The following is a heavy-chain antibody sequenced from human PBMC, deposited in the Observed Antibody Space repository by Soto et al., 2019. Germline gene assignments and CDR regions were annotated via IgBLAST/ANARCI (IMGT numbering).Heavy chain of an antibody. CDR3: AIKGDGDRGDKY. V-gene: IGHV2-5*02. CDR1: GLSLSTSAVG. J-gene: IGHJ4*02. CDR2: IYWDDDK. Sequence: QITLKESGPTLVKPTQTLTLTCTLSGLSLSTSAVGVGSIRQPSGKALEWLALIYWDDDKRYRPFLKSRLTITKDTSKNPVVITLPIMDPVDTPTYSWAIKGDGDRGDKYWGQGTLVTVSS. D-gene: IGHD3-16*01.